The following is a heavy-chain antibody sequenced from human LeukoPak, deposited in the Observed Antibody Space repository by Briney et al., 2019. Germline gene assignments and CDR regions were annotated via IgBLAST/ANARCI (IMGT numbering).Heavy chain of an antibody. CDR1: GFTFSNNA. CDR3: AKPVCTITSCQSYFDY. CDR2: ISGDST. D-gene: IGHD2-2*01. V-gene: IGHV3-23*01. J-gene: IGHJ4*02. Sequence: PGGSLRLSCAASGFTFSNNAMSWVRQAPGKWLEWVSAISGDSTWYADSVKGRFTISRDISKNTLYLQMNSLRAEDTAVYYCAKPVCTITSCQSYFDYWGQGTLLTVSS.